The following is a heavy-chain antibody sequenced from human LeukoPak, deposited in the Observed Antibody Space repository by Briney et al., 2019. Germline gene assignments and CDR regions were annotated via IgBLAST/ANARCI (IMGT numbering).Heavy chain of an antibody. Sequence: GASVKVSCKASGYTFTSYAMNWVRQAPGQGLEWMGWINTNTGNPTYAQGFTGRFVFSLDTSVSTAYLQIRSLKAEDTAVYYCAWYFEYSSSFGAFDIWGQGTMVTVSS. D-gene: IGHD6-6*01. CDR3: AWYFEYSSSFGAFDI. J-gene: IGHJ3*02. CDR1: GYTFTSYA. V-gene: IGHV7-4-1*02. CDR2: INTNTGNP.